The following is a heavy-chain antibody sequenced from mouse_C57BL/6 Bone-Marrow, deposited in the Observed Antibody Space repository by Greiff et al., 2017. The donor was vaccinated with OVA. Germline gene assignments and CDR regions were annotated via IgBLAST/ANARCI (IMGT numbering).Heavy chain of an antibody. V-gene: IGHV1-55*01. D-gene: IGHD2-1*01. CDR3: ARFFYQGNAMDY. CDR2: IYPGSGST. Sequence: VQLQQPGAELVKPGASVKMSCKASGYTFTSYWITWVKQSPGQGLEWIGDIYPGSGSTNYNEKFKSKATLTVDTSSSTAYMQLSSLTSEDSAVYYCARFFYQGNAMDYWGQGTSVTVSS. J-gene: IGHJ4*01. CDR1: GYTFTSYW.